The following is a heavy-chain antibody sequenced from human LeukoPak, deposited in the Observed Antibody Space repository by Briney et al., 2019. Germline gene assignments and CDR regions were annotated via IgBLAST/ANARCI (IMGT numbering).Heavy chain of an antibody. CDR2: VFYSGSK. CDR1: GGSISNRAYY. D-gene: IGHD3-22*01. CDR3: AREFHDSSGYYYSSPDAFDI. V-gene: IGHV4-39*02. Sequence: SETLSLTCNVSGGSISNRAYYWAWIRQPPGKGLEWIVSVFYSGSKYSNPSLESRLTISVDTSKNQFSLKLSSVTAADTAVYYCAREFHDSSGYYYSSPDAFDIWGQGTMVTVSS. J-gene: IGHJ3*02.